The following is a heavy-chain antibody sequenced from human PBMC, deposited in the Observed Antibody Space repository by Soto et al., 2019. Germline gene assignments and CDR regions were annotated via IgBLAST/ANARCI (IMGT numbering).Heavy chain of an antibody. V-gene: IGHV1-69*13. CDR3: ARDGGYSYGWYGMDV. CDR1: GGTFSSYA. D-gene: IGHD5-18*01. J-gene: IGHJ6*02. CDR2: IIPIFGTA. Sequence: ASVKVSCKASGGTFSSYAISWVRQAPGQGLEWMGGIIPIFGTANYAQKFQGRVTITADESTSTAYMELSSLRSEDTAVYYCARDGGYSYGWYGMDVWGQGTTVTVSS.